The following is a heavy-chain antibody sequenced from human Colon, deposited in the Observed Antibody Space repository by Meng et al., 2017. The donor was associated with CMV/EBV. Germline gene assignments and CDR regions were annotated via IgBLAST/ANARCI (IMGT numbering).Heavy chain of an antibody. CDR2: ISWDGGTS. CDR1: GFQFNNYA. Sequence: GFPRLSRAASGFQFNNYAMYWVRQLPGKGLEWVALISWDGGTSFYGDSVKGRFIVSRDNSEDSLSLQMNSLRTEDTGLYYCARGGKQLWLWGWFDPWGQGTQVTVSS. J-gene: IGHJ5*02. D-gene: IGHD5-18*01. CDR3: ARGGKQLWLWGWFDP. V-gene: IGHV3-43D*04.